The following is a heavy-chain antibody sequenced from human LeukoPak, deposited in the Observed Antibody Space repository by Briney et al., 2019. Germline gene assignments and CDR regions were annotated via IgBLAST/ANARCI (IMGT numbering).Heavy chain of an antibody. CDR3: AREQRYDDFDY. CDR2: IHPDGSRT. Sequence: PGGSLRLSCAASGFTFSDYWMHWVRHTPGKGLVWVSRIHPDGSRTSYIGSVKGRFIISRDNAENTVYLQMNGLRAEDAGVYYCAREQRYDDFDYWGQGILVTVSS. D-gene: IGHD5-12*01. CDR1: GFTFSDYW. V-gene: IGHV3-74*01. J-gene: IGHJ4*02.